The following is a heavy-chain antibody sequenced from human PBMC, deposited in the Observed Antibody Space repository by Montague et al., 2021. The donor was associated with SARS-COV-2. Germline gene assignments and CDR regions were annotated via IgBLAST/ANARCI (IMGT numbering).Heavy chain of an antibody. Sequence: SETLSLTCTVSSDSVSSGKYFWTWIRQPPGKGLVWIGYIFYTGSASYNPSLKSRVTISVDTSNNQFSLKLKSMSAADTAVYYCARVGNYLGVYWGQGILVTVSS. V-gene: IGHV4-61*01. CDR2: IFYTGSA. CDR3: ARVGNYLGVY. CDR1: SDSVSSGKYF. D-gene: IGHD3-10*01. J-gene: IGHJ4*02.